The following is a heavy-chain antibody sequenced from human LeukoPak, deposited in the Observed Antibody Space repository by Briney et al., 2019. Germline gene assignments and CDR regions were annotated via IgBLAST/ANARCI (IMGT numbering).Heavy chain of an antibody. CDR2: IYASGSAT. D-gene: IGHD2-2*01. CDR3: AKRFGGRPAADMSYYDQ. J-gene: IGHJ4*02. CDR1: GFTFNSYA. Sequence: GGSLRLSCAASGFTFNSYAMSWVRQARGKGLEWVSTIYASGSATYYADSVKGRFTISRDNSKNTLYLQMNSLRGEDTAVYYCAKRFGGRPAADMSYYDQWGQGTLVTVSS. V-gene: IGHV3-23*01.